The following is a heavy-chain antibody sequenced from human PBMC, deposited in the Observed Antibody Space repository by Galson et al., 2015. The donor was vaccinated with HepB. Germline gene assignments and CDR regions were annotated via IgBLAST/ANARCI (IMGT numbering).Heavy chain of an antibody. D-gene: IGHD1-26*01. CDR2: ISSSSSYI. CDR3: AREWELPSELDY. J-gene: IGHJ4*02. V-gene: IGHV3-21*01. CDR1: GFTFSSYS. Sequence: SLRLSCAASGFTFSSYSMNWVRQAPGKGLEWVSSISSSSSYIYYADSVKGRFTISRDNAKNSLYLQMNSLRAEDTAVYYCAREWELPSELDYWGQGTLVTVSS.